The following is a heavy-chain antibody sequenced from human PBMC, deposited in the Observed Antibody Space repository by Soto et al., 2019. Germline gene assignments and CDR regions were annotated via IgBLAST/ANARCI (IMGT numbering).Heavy chain of an antibody. CDR3: ARVIRVGTTLNYYYYYGMDV. D-gene: IGHD1-1*01. Sequence: ASVKVSCKASGYTFTSYAMHWVRQAPGQRLERMGWINAGNGNTKYSQKFQGRVTITRDTSASTAYMELSSLRSEDTAVYYCARVIRVGTTLNYYYYYGMDVWGQGTTVTVSS. V-gene: IGHV1-3*01. CDR1: GYTFTSYA. CDR2: INAGNGNT. J-gene: IGHJ6*02.